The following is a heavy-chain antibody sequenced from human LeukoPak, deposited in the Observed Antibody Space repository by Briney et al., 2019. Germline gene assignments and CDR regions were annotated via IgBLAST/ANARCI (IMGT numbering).Heavy chain of an antibody. J-gene: IGHJ4*02. Sequence: SETLSLTCAVYGESSFSNYYWSWIRQTPGGALEWIGEINHSGYTNYNPSLKSRVTHSIDTSKNQFSLRLNSVTAADTAVYYCSRQVVGNDYWGQGTLVTVSS. CDR3: SRQVVGNDY. CDR2: INHSGYT. V-gene: IGHV4-34*01. CDR1: GESSFSNYY. D-gene: IGHD3-22*01.